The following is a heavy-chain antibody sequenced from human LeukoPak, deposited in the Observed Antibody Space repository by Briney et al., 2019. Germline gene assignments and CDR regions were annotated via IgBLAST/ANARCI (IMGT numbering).Heavy chain of an antibody. CDR1: GDSFTNHQ. D-gene: IGHD6-6*01. CDR3: ARYPLAFDF. Sequence: PSETLSLTCTVSGDSFTNHQWSWVRQPPGKGLEWIAYIHHSGSTTYNPSLKNRVTISMDTSKNQFSLRLISVTAADTAVYYCARYPLAFDFWGQGILVTVSS. V-gene: IGHV4-59*11. J-gene: IGHJ4*02. CDR2: IHHSGST.